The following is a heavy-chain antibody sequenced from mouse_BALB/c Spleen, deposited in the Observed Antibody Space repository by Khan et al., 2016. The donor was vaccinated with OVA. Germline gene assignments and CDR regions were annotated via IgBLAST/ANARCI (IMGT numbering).Heavy chain of an antibody. D-gene: IGHD2-10*01. V-gene: IGHV2-6-1*01. CDR3: ARQPYYHYNIMDY. Sequence: VQLKESGPGLAAPSQSLSITCTISGFSLTNYGVHWVRQPPGKGLEWLVVIWSDGSTNYNSALKSRLTITKDNSQSQVFLKMNSLQTDDTAIYFCARQPYYHYNIMDYWGQGTSVTVSS. CDR1: GFSLTNYG. J-gene: IGHJ4*01. CDR2: IWSDGST.